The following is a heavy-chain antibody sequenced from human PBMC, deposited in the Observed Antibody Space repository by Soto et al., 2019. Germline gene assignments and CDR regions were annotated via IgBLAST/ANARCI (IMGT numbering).Heavy chain of an antibody. V-gene: IGHV4-59*01. D-gene: IGHD4-17*01. CDR1: GDSNSSYY. CDR3: ARSTGYGDSYFDY. J-gene: IGHJ4*02. CDR2: ISYSGST. Sequence: SETLSLTCTVSGDSNSSYYWSWIRQSPGKGLEWIGYISYSGSTNYNPSLKSRVTVSGDTSKNDFSLKLTSVTAADTAVYYCARSTGYGDSYFDYWGRGTLVTVSS.